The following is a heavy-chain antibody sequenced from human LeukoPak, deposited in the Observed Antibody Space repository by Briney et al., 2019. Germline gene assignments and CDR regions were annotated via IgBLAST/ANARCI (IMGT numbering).Heavy chain of an antibody. CDR2: ISSSGDIT. D-gene: IGHD5-18*01. J-gene: IGHJ5*02. CDR3: TKGTAMASS. Sequence: GRSLRLSCAGSGFTFNRHGMSWVRQAPGKGLEWVAGISSSGDITYYADSVKGRFTISRDNSKNTLYLQMNSQRGDDTAVYYCTKGTAMASSWGQGTLVTVSS. CDR1: GFTFNRHG. V-gene: IGHV3-23*01.